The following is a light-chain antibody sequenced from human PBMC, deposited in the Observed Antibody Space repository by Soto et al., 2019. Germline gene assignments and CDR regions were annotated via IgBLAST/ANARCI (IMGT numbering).Light chain of an antibody. CDR1: HNDIGTYDY. Sequence: QSALTQPTSVSGSPGQSITICCTGTHNDIGTYDYVSWYQQHPGRAPRLLIHGVTTRPSGISGRFSASKSGLTASLTISGLQPEDEADYYCSSFTSNRIYVFGPGTKLTVL. J-gene: IGLJ1*01. CDR2: GVT. CDR3: SSFTSNRIYV. V-gene: IGLV2-14*03.